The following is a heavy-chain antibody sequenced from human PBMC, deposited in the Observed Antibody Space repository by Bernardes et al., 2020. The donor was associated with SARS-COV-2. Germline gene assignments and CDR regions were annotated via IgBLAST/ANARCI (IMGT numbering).Heavy chain of an antibody. Sequence: GGSLRLSCAASGFTFDDYAMHWVRQVPGKGLEWVSGISWNSGSIGYADSVKGRFTISRDNAKNSLYLQMSSLRAEDTAFYYCAKGSSASKTDGMDVWGQGTTVTVSS. J-gene: IGHJ6*02. V-gene: IGHV3-9*01. CDR2: ISWNSGSI. CDR1: GFTFDDYA. CDR3: AKGSSASKTDGMDV.